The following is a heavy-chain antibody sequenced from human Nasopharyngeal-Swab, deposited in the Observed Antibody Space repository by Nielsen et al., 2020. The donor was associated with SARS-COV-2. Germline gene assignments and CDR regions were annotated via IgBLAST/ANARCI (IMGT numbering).Heavy chain of an antibody. D-gene: IGHD3-16*01. CDR1: GFTLSNYW. Sequence: GGSLRLSCAASGFTLSNYWIHWVRKTPGKGLLWVSRINTDASRTSYADSVKARFTISRDNAKNTVYLQMNSLRGEDTAVYYCTRVDVHDAFDMWGQGTMVTVSS. J-gene: IGHJ3*02. V-gene: IGHV3-74*01. CDR3: TRVDVHDAFDM. CDR2: INTDASRT.